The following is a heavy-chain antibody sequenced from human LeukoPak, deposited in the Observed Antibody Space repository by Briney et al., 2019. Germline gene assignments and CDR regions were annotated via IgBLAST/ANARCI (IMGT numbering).Heavy chain of an antibody. CDR2: INPNSGGT. Sequence: ASVKVSCKASGYTFTSSGISWVGQAPGQGLEWMGWINPNSGGTNYAQKFQGRVTMTRDTSISTAYMELNRLRSDDTAVYYCARSVVPAAMASFDYWGQGTLVTVSS. CDR1: GYTFTSSG. CDR3: ARSVVPAAMASFDY. J-gene: IGHJ4*02. D-gene: IGHD2-2*01. V-gene: IGHV1-2*02.